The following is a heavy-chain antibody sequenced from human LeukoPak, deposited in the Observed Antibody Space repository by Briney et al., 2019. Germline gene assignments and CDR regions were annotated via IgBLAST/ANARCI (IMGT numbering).Heavy chain of an antibody. V-gene: IGHV4-4*07. J-gene: IGHJ3*02. CDR1: GGSISSYY. Sequence: SETLSLTCTVSGGSISSYYWSWIRQPAGKGLEWIGRIYTSGSTNYNPSLKSRVTMSVDTSKNQFSLKLSSVTAADTAVYYCARGRGRITIFGVVLDAFDIWGQGTMVTVSS. CDR2: IYTSGST. CDR3: ARGRGRITIFGVVLDAFDI. D-gene: IGHD3-3*01.